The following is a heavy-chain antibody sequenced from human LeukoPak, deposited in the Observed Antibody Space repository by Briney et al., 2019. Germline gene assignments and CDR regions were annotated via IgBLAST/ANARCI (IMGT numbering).Heavy chain of an antibody. CDR3: ARDLLRFLEWLPDDAFDI. Sequence: GGSLRLSCAASGFTFSSYWMSWVRQAPGKGLKWVANIKQDGSEKYYVDSVKGRFTISRDDAKNSLYLQMNSLRAEDTAVYYCARDLLRFLEWLPDDAFDIWGQGTMVTVSS. D-gene: IGHD3-3*01. CDR2: IKQDGSEK. CDR1: GFTFSSYW. J-gene: IGHJ3*02. V-gene: IGHV3-7*01.